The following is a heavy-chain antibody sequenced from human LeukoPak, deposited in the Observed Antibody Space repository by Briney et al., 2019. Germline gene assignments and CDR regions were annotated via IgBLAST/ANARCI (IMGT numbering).Heavy chain of an antibody. D-gene: IGHD4-11*01. CDR2: IYHSGSA. Sequence: PSETLSLTCTVSGGSISSYYWSWIRQFPGKGLEWIGYIYHSGSAYYNPSLKSRLTMSVDTSTNQFSLKLNSLTAADTAVYFCAREARGVTTNAHDTFDIWGQGTMVTVSS. CDR3: AREARGVTTNAHDTFDI. CDR1: GGSISSYY. J-gene: IGHJ3*02. V-gene: IGHV4-59*12.